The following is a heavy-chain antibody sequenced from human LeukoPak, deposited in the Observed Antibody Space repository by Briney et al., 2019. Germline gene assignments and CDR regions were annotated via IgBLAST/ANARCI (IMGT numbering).Heavy chain of an antibody. CDR1: GFTFSDYY. V-gene: IGHV3-11*01. D-gene: IGHD6-13*01. J-gene: IGHJ4*02. CDR2: ISSSGSTI. CDR3: ARERYSSSWYDFDY. Sequence: AGGSLRLSCAASGFTFSDYYMSWVRQAPGKGLEWVSYISSSGSTIYYADSVKGRFTISRDNAKNSLYLQMNSLRAEDTAVYYCARERYSSSWYDFDYWGQGTLVTVSS.